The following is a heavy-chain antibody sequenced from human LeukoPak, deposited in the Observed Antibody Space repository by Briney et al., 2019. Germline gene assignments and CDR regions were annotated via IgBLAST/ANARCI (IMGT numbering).Heavy chain of an antibody. CDR3: VRNLAVAGTCFDS. Sequence: GGSLRLSCAASGFTFSNAWMNWVRQAPGTGLEWVANIKQDGSDRNYVTSVRGRFTISRDNAESSLYLQMNSLRAEDTALYYCVRNLAVAGTCFDSWGQGTLVTVSS. D-gene: IGHD6-19*01. J-gene: IGHJ4*02. CDR1: GFTFSNAW. V-gene: IGHV3-7*03. CDR2: IKQDGSDR.